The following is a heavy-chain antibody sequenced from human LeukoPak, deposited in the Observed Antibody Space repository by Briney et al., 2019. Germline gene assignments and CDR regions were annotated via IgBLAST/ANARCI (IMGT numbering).Heavy chain of an antibody. Sequence: PGGSLRLSCAASGSTFSTDAMHWVRQAPGKGLEWVAVISDDGSKIYYADSVKGRFTISRDNAKNSLYLQMNSLRAEDTAVYYCARVKGRSSWLHYYYYMDVWGKGTTVTVSS. D-gene: IGHD6-13*01. J-gene: IGHJ6*03. CDR1: GSTFSTDA. CDR3: ARVKGRSSWLHYYYYMDV. CDR2: ISDDGSKI. V-gene: IGHV3-30*04.